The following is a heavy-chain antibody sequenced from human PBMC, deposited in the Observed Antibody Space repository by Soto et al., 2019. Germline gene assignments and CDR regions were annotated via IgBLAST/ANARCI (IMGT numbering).Heavy chain of an antibody. D-gene: IGHD6-19*01. Sequence: EVQLLESGGGSVQPGGSLRLSCATSGFTFSSYAMSWVRQAPGKGLEWVSAISGSGGSTNNADSAEGRFTISRDNSKNTLYLQMSSLRAEDTAVYYCAKAGGIAVPGSHLDYWGQGTLVTVSS. J-gene: IGHJ4*02. CDR2: ISGSGGST. CDR1: GFTFSSYA. V-gene: IGHV3-23*01. CDR3: AKAGGIAVPGSHLDY.